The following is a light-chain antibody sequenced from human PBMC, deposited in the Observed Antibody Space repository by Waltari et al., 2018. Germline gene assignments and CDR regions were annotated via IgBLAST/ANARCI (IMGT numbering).Light chain of an antibody. CDR1: SLRYYY. Sequence: SSELTQDPAVSVALGQTVSLTCQGYSLRYYYENWYHQKPGQAPLLVMYGKNNRPSGIPDRFSGSYSGDTASLTITGAQAEDEADYYCNSRDSNGNPFVFGPGTKVTVL. J-gene: IGLJ1*01. CDR2: GKN. CDR3: NSRDSNGNPFV. V-gene: IGLV3-19*01.